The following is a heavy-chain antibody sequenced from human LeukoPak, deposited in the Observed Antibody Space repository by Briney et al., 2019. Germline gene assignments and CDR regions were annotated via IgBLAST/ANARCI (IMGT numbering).Heavy chain of an antibody. CDR3: ARDSHPATAIPPELNWFDP. CDR1: GYTFTGYY. CDR2: INPNSGGT. J-gene: IGHJ5*02. V-gene: IGHV1-2*02. D-gene: IGHD2-21*02. Sequence: ASVKVSCKASGYTFTGYYTHWVRQAPGQGLEWMGWINPNSGGTNYAQKFQGRVTMTRDTSISTAYMELSRLRSDDTAVYYCARDSHPATAIPPELNWFDPWGQGTLVTVSS.